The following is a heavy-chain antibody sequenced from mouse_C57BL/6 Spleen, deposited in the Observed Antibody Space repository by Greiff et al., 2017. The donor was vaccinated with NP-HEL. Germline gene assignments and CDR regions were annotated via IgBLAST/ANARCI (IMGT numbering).Heavy chain of an antibody. Sequence: EVKVVESGGGLVKPGGSLKLSCAASGFTFSSYTMSWVRQTPEKRLEWVATISGGGGNTYYPDSVKGRFTISRDNAKNTLYLQMSSLRSEDTALYYCARHDGYLYYAMDYWGQGTSVTVSS. J-gene: IGHJ4*01. V-gene: IGHV5-9*01. D-gene: IGHD2-3*01. CDR3: ARHDGYLYYAMDY. CDR2: ISGGGGNT. CDR1: GFTFSSYT.